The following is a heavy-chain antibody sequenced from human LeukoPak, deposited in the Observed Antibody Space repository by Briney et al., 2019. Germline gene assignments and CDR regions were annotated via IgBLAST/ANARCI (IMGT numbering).Heavy chain of an antibody. D-gene: IGHD1-26*01. J-gene: IGHJ4*02. CDR2: IKSETDGGTI. Sequence: GGSLRLSCAASGFNFTNAWMTWVRQAPGKGLEWVGRIKSETDGGTIHYGAPVKGRFIISRDDSKNTAGLQMNSLKTEDTGVYYCTTSIVGTTAYWGQGTLVIVSS. CDR3: TTSIVGTTAY. CDR1: GFNFTNAW. V-gene: IGHV3-15*01.